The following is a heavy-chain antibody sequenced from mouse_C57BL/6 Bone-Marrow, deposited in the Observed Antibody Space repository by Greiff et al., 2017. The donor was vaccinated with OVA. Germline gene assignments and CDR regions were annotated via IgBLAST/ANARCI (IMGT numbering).Heavy chain of an antibody. D-gene: IGHD1-1*01. CDR2: IDPSDSYT. CDR1: GYTFTSYW. Sequence: QVQLQQPGAELVTPGASVKLSCKASGYTFTSYWMHWVKQRPGQGLEWIGEIDPSDSYTNYNQKFKGKSTLTVDKSSSTAYMQLSSLTSEDSAVDYCAITTVVPNYYAMDYWGQGTSVTVSS. V-gene: IGHV1-69*01. CDR3: AITTVVPNYYAMDY. J-gene: IGHJ4*01.